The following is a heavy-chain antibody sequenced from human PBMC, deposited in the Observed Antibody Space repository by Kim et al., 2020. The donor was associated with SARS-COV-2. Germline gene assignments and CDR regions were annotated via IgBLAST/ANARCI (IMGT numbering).Heavy chain of an antibody. CDR2: ISISTSTI. CDR1: GFTFSSYE. CDR3: AREAGRSGQPYYFYY. V-gene: IGHV3-48*03. J-gene: IGHJ4*01. Sequence: GGSLRLSCAASGFTFSSYEMNWVRQAPGKGLEWISHISISTSTIYYADSVKGRFTISRDNAKNSLFLQMNSLRDEDTAIYYCAREAGRSGQPYYFYYWG. D-gene: IGHD6-25*01.